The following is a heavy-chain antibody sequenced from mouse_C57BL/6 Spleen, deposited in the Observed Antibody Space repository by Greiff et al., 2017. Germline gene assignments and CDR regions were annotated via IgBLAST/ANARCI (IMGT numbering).Heavy chain of an antibody. CDR2: IYPGNSDT. Sequence: EVQLQESGTVLARPGASVKMSCRTSGYTFTSYWMHWVKQRPGQGLEWIGAIYPGNSDTSYNQKFKGKAKLTAVTSASTAYMELSSLTNEDSAVYYCGGGTPVVIRGYFGCCGQGTTLTDSS. CDR1: GYTFTSYW. CDR3: GGGTPVVIRGYFGC. V-gene: IGHV1-5*01. D-gene: IGHD1-1*01. J-gene: IGHJ2*01.